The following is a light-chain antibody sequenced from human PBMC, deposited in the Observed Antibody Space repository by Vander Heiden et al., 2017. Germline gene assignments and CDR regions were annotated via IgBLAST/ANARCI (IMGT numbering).Light chain of an antibody. CDR3: QQSDSTPTWT. V-gene: IGKV1-39*01. Sequence: DMQMTQSPPSLSACVGDRVTITCRESQSISSYLNWYQQKPGKAPKLLIYAASSLQSGVTSRFSGSGSGTDFTLTISCLQPEDFATYYCQQSDSTPTWTFGQGTKVEIK. J-gene: IGKJ1*01. CDR1: QSISSY. CDR2: AAS.